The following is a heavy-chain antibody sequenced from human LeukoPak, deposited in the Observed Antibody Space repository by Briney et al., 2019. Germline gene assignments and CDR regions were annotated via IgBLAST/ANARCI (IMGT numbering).Heavy chain of an antibody. Sequence: ASVNVSCKASGYTFTGYYMHWVRQAPGQGLEWMGWINPNSGGTNYAQKFQGRVTMTRDTSISTAYMELSRLRSDDTAVYYCAREGSSGWFGELAVDYWGQGTLVTVSS. CDR3: AREGSSGWFGELAVDY. CDR1: GYTFTGYY. CDR2: INPNSGGT. V-gene: IGHV1-2*02. D-gene: IGHD3-10*01. J-gene: IGHJ4*02.